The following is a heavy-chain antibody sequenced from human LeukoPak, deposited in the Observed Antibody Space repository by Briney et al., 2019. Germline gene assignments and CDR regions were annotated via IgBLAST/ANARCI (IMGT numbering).Heavy chain of an antibody. CDR2: IRQDGGEK. CDR3: ARGLVLCDY. CDR1: GFTFNTYW. D-gene: IGHD2/OR15-2a*01. V-gene: IGHV3-7*05. Sequence: GGSLRLSCAASGFTFNTYWMSWVRQAPGKGLEWVANIRQDGGEKYYVDSVRGRFTISRDNAKNSLFLQMNSLRAEDTAVYYCARGLVLCDYWGQGTLVTVSS. J-gene: IGHJ4*02.